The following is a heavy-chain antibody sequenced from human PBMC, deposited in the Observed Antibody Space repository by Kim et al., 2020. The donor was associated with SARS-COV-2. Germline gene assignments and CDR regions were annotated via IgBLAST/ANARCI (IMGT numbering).Heavy chain of an antibody. D-gene: IGHD6-6*01. Sequence: YADSAKGRFTISRDNSKNTLYLQMDSLRAEDTAVYYCARSIAGSYYYGMAVWGQGTTVTVSS. V-gene: IGHV3-30*01. J-gene: IGHJ6*02. CDR3: ARSIAGSYYYGMAV.